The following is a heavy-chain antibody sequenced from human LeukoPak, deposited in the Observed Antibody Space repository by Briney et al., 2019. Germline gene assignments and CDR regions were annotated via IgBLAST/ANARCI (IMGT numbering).Heavy chain of an antibody. J-gene: IGHJ5*02. CDR2: IKQDGSEN. CDR1: GFTFSSYW. D-gene: IGHD6-19*01. V-gene: IGHV3-7*04. CDR3: ARVPPSGHISA. Sequence: PGGSLRLSCAASGFTFSSYWMTWVRQAPGKGLEWVASIKQDGSENHYVDSVKGRFTISRDNAKNSLFLQVNSLRAKDTAMYYCARVPPSGHISAWGQGTLVTVSS.